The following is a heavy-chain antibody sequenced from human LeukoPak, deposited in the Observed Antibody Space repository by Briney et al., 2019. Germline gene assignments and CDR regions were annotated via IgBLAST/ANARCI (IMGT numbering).Heavy chain of an antibody. D-gene: IGHD3-22*01. CDR3: ARLAPLQKTYYYDSSGFDY. V-gene: IGHV4-59*08. J-gene: IGHJ4*02. CDR1: GGSISSYY. CDR2: IYYSGST. Sequence: SETLSLTCTASGGSISSYYWSWIRQPPGKGLEWIGYIYYSGSTNYNPSLKSRVTISVDTSKNQFSLKLSSVTAAEPAVYYCARLAPLQKTYYYDSSGFDYWGQGTLVTVSS.